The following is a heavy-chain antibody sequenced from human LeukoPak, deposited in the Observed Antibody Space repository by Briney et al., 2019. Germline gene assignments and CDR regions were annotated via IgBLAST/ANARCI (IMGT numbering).Heavy chain of an antibody. D-gene: IGHD6-19*01. CDR1: GDSISSYY. Sequence: SETLSLTCTVSGDSISSYYWSWIRQPPGKGLVWIGYIYYSGSTNYNPSLKSRVTISVDTSKNQFSLRLTSVTAADTAVYYCTRGTAVAGTWGQGTLVPVSS. J-gene: IGHJ5*02. V-gene: IGHV4-59*01. CDR3: TRGTAVAGT. CDR2: IYYSGST.